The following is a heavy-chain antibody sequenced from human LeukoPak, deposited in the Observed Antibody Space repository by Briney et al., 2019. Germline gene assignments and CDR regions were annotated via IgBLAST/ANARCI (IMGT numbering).Heavy chain of an antibody. D-gene: IGHD3-22*01. CDR1: GFTFSSYS. CDR2: ISSSSSTI. V-gene: IGHV3-48*04. J-gene: IGHJ3*02. CDR3: ARGTRFRRITMIVDAFDI. Sequence: GGSLRLSCAASGFTFSSYSMNWVRQAPGKELEWVSYISSSSSTIYYADSVKGRFTISRDNAKNSLYLQMNSLRAEDTAVYYCARGTRFRRITMIVDAFDIWGQGTMVTVSS.